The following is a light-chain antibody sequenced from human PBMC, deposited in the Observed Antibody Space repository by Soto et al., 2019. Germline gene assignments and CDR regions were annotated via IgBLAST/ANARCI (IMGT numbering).Light chain of an antibody. V-gene: IGKV1-33*01. J-gene: IGKJ4*01. CDR2: DAS. CDR1: RDISNY. Sequence: DIQMTQSPSPLSASVGDRVTITCQASRDISNYLNWYQHKPGKVPKLLIYDASKLETGVPSRFGGSGSGTDFTFTISSLQPEDVATYYCQQNDNLPPLTFGGGTKVEIK. CDR3: QQNDNLPPLT.